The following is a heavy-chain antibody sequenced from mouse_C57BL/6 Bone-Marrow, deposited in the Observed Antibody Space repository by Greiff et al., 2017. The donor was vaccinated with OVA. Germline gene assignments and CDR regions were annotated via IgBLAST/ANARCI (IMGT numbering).Heavy chain of an antibody. CDR3: ARHGDYGSFVDY. J-gene: IGHJ2*01. V-gene: IGHV5-6*02. Sequence: DVMLVESGGDLVKPGGSLKLSCAASGFTFSSYGMSWVRQTPDKRLEWVATISSGGSYTYSPDSVKGRFTISRDNAKNTLYLQMSSLRSEDTAMYYCARHGDYGSFVDYWGQGTTLTVSS. CDR1: GFTFSSYG. CDR2: ISSGGSYT. D-gene: IGHD1-1*01.